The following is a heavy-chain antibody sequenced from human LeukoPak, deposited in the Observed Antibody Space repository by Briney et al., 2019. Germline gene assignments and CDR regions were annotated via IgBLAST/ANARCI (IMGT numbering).Heavy chain of an antibody. CDR3: ARGGWSLDL. CDR1: GGSMTGSY. V-gene: IGHV4-59*01. D-gene: IGHD1-26*01. CDR2: TYYSGTT. J-gene: IGHJ2*01. Sequence: SETLSLTCTVSGGSMTGSYWSWIRQSPGKGLEWIGYTYYSGTTNYNPPLKSRVTISVDTSKNQFSLKLTSVTAADTAVYFCARGGWSLDLWGRGTLVAVSS.